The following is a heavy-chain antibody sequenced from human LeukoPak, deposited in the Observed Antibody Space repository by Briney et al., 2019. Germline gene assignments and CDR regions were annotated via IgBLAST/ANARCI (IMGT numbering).Heavy chain of an antibody. J-gene: IGHJ5*02. D-gene: IGHD3-22*01. Sequence: RASVKVSCKASGGTFSSYAISWVRQAPGQGLEWMGGIIPIFGTANYAQKFQGRVTITADKSTSTAYMELSSLRSEDTAVYYCARLGVYDSSGYSRTWGQGTLVTVSS. CDR3: ARLGVYDSSGYSRT. V-gene: IGHV1-69*06. CDR2: IIPIFGTA. CDR1: GGTFSSYA.